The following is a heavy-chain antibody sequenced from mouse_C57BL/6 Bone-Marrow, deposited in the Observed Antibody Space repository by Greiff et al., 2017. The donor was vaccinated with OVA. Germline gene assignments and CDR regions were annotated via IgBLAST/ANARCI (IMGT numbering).Heavy chain of an antibody. V-gene: IGHV1-5*01. J-gene: IGHJ2*01. Sequence: EVQLQQSGTVLARPGASVKMSCKTSGYTFTSYWMHWVKQRPGQGLEWIGAIYPGNSDTSYNQKFKGKAKLTAVTSASTAYMELSSLTNEDSAVYYCTRWNFTTVVAIDYWGQGTTLTVSS. D-gene: IGHD1-1*01. CDR1: GYTFTSYW. CDR3: TRWNFTTVVAIDY. CDR2: IYPGNSDT.